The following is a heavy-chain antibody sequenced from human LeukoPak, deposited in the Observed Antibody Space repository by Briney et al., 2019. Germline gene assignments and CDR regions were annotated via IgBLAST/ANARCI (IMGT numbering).Heavy chain of an antibody. Sequence: PSETLSLTCTVSGGSISSYYWSWIGQPAGKGLEWIGRIYTSGSTNYNPSLKSRVTMSVDTSKNQFSLKLSSVTAADTAVYCCAIPGGGYDIWGDAFDIGGQGTMVTVSS. D-gene: IGHD3-9*01. J-gene: IGHJ3*02. CDR2: IYTSGST. CDR1: GGSISSYY. V-gene: IGHV4-4*07. CDR3: AIPGGGYDIWGDAFDI.